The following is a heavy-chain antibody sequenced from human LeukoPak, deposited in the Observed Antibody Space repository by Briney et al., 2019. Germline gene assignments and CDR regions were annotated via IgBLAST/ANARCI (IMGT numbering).Heavy chain of an antibody. D-gene: IGHD6-19*01. CDR3: ATIAVAGTGYNWFDP. CDR1: GGSISTCY. V-gene: IGHV4-59*08. Sequence: SETLSLTCAVSGGSISTCYWNWIRQPPGKGLEWIGYIYYSGSTIYNPSLKSRVTISVDTSKNQFSLKLSSVTAADTAVYYCATIAVAGTGYNWFDPWGQGTLVTVSS. J-gene: IGHJ5*02. CDR2: IYYSGST.